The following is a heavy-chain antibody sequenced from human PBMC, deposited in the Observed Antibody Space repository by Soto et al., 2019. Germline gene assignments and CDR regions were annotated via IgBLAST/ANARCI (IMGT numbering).Heavy chain of an antibody. Sequence: GGSLRLSCAASGFTFSNYWMHWVRQVPGKGLVWVSRINSDGSSTSNADSVKGRFTISRDNAKNTLYLQMNSLRAEDTAVYYCARDPAPAGWFDYWGQGALVTVSS. CDR2: INSDGSST. CDR1: GFTFSNYW. J-gene: IGHJ5*01. CDR3: ARDPAPAGWFDY. V-gene: IGHV3-74*01. D-gene: IGHD1-1*01.